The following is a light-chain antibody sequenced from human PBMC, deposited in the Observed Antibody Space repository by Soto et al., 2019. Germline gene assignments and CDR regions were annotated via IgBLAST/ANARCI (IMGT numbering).Light chain of an antibody. V-gene: IGKV3-15*01. CDR1: QSVSSN. J-gene: IGKJ1*01. Sequence: EIVMTQSPATLSVSPGERATFSCRASQSVSSNLAWYQQKPGQAPRLLIYGASIRATGIPARFSGSGSGTEFTLTISTLQSEDLAIYYCQHYNNWPPWTFGQGTKVDI. CDR2: GAS. CDR3: QHYNNWPPWT.